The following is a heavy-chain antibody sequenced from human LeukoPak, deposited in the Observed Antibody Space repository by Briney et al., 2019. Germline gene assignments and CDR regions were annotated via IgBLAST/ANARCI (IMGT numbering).Heavy chain of an antibody. CDR2: IYYSGST. D-gene: IGHD3-9*01. V-gene: IGHV4-59*01. CDR1: GGSISSYY. J-gene: IGHJ4*02. CDR3: ARVDILTAYTSDY. Sequence: PSETLSLTCTVSGGSISSYYWSWIRQPPGKGLEWIGYIYYSGSTNYNPSLKCRVTISVDTSKNQFSLKLSSVTAADTAVYSCARVDILTAYTSDYWGQGTLVTVSS.